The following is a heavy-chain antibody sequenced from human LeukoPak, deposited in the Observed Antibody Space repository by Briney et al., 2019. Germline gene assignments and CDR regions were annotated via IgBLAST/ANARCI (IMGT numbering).Heavy chain of an antibody. CDR2: ISAYNGNT. CDR3: ARETFFAFDF. CDR1: GYTFTSYG. D-gene: IGHD3-16*01. Sequence: ASVKVSCKASGYTFTSYGISWVRQAPGQGLEWMGWISAYNGNTNYAQKLQGRVTITTDTSASTAYMELSGLRSEDMAVYYCARETFFAFDFWGQGTMVTVSS. J-gene: IGHJ3*01. V-gene: IGHV1-18*03.